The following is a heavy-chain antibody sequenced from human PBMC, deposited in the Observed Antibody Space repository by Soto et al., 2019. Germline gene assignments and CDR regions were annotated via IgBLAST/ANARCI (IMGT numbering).Heavy chain of an antibody. CDR2: ISSNGGST. CDR1: GFTFSSYA. J-gene: IGHJ3*02. Sequence: EVQLVESGGGLVQPGGSLRLSCAASGFTFSSYAMHWVRQAPGKGLEYVSAISSNGGSTCYSNSVKGRFTISRDNCNNTLYLQIGTLTAEHIAMYYCETATPVVRGDIIPVGAFDTWGPGTMVTVSS. V-gene: IGHV3-64*01. CDR3: ETATPVVRGDIIPVGAFDT. D-gene: IGHD3-10*01.